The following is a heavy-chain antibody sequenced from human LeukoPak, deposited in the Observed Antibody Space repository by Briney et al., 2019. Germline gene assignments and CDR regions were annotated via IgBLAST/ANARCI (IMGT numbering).Heavy chain of an antibody. V-gene: IGHV4-30-2*01. CDR3: ARADSIYYYYYMDV. Sequence: SQTLSLTCTVSGVSISSGGYYWSWVRQPPGKGLEWIAYIYHTGSTFYNPSLKSRVTMSVDRSKNLFSLKLTSVTAADTAVYYCARADSIYYYYYMDVWGKGTTVTVSS. J-gene: IGHJ6*03. CDR2: IYHTGST. CDR1: GVSISSGGYY.